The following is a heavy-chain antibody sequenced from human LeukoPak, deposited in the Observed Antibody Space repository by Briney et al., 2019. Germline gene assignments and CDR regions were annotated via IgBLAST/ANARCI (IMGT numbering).Heavy chain of an antibody. CDR2: IYHSGST. V-gene: IGHV4-38-2*02. CDR3: ARIGYYDSSGYPPPGYYYYMDV. J-gene: IGHJ6*03. D-gene: IGHD3-22*01. CDR1: GYSISSGYY. Sequence: SETLSLTCTVSGYSISSGYYWGWIRQPPGKGLEWIGSIYHSGSTYYNPSLKSRVTISVDTSKNQFSLKLSSVTAADTAVYYCARIGYYDSSGYPPPGYYYYMDVWGKGTTVTVSS.